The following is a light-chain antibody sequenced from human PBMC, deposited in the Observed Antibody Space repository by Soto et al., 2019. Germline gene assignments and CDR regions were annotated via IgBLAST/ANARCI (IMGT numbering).Light chain of an antibody. J-gene: IGKJ1*01. CDR1: QSISSW. Sequence: DIQMTQSPSTLSASVGDRVTITCLASQSISSWLAWYQQKPGKAPKLLIYKASSLESGVPSRFSGSGSGTEFTLTISSLQPDDFAPYYCQQYNSYSPAFGQGTKVDIK. CDR3: QQYNSYSPA. CDR2: KAS. V-gene: IGKV1-5*03.